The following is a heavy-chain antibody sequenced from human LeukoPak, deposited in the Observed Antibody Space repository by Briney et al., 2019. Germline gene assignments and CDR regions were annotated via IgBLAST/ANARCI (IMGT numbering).Heavy chain of an antibody. D-gene: IGHD3-22*01. CDR3: ARGYYYDSSGHFNY. CDR2: INWNGGST. V-gene: IGHV3-20*01. J-gene: IGHJ4*02. CDR1: GFTFDDYG. Sequence: PGGSLRLSCAASGFTFDDYGMSWVRHAPGKGLEWVSGINWNGGSTGYADSVKGRFTISRDNAKNSLYLQMNSLRAEDTALYHCARGYYYDSSGHFNYWGQGTLVTVSS.